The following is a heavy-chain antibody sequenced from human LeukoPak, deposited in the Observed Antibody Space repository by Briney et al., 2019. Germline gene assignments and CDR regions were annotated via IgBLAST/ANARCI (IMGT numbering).Heavy chain of an antibody. Sequence: GGSLRLSCAASGFTFNAYSMNWVRQAPGKGLEWVSYISSSSSTIYYADSVKGRFTISRDNAKNSLHLQMNSLRTEDTAVYYCAKDTYCSSTGCYRGYFDYWGQGTLVTVSS. CDR2: ISSSSSTI. V-gene: IGHV3-48*01. D-gene: IGHD2-2*01. CDR3: AKDTYCSSTGCYRGYFDY. CDR1: GFTFNAYS. J-gene: IGHJ4*02.